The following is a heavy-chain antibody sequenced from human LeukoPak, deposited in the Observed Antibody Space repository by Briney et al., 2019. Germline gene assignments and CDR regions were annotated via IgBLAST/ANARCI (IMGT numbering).Heavy chain of an antibody. J-gene: IGHJ5*02. CDR2: INHSGST. D-gene: IGHD3-22*01. V-gene: IGHV4-34*01. CDR3: ARAPTYYYDSSGQP. Sequence: KPSETLSLTCAVYGGSFSGYYWSWIRQPPGKGLEWIGEINHSGSTNYNPSLKSRVTISVDTSKNQFSLKLSSVTAADTAVYYCARAPTYYYDSSGQPWGQGTLVTVSS. CDR1: GGSFSGYY.